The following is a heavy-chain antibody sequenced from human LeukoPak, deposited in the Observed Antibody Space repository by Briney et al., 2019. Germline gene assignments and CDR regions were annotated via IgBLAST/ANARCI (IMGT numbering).Heavy chain of an antibody. CDR3: ARGAVTRGRNWFDP. J-gene: IGHJ5*02. Sequence: GGSLRLSCAASGFTFSSYSMNWVRQAPGKGLEWVSSISSSSSYIYYADSVKGRFTISRDNPKNSLYVQMNSLRAEDAAVYYCARGAVTRGRNWFDPWGQGTLVTVSS. V-gene: IGHV3-21*01. D-gene: IGHD4-11*01. CDR2: ISSSSSYI. CDR1: GFTFSSYS.